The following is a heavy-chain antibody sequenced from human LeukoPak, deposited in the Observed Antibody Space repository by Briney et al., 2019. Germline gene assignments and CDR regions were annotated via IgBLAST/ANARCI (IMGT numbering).Heavy chain of an antibody. J-gene: IGHJ4*02. Sequence: PGGSLRLSCAASGFTFGSYAMSWVRQAPGKGLEWVSFNSPGGDRTSNADSVEGRFTISRDNPRNTLYLQMNSLRGEDTAIYYCAIMHGYYDGSGYWVQWGQGTLVTVSS. CDR3: AIMHGYYDGSGYWVQ. CDR2: NSPGGDRT. D-gene: IGHD3-22*01. V-gene: IGHV3-23*01. CDR1: GFTFGSYA.